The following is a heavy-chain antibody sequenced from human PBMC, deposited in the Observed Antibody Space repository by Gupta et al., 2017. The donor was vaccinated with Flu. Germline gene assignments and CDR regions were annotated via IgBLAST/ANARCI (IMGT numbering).Heavy chain of an antibody. V-gene: IGHV3-7*01. Sequence: MSWVRHIPGKGLEWVATLKQDGSDQDYVDSVKGRFTISRDSAKNSLHLQMNGLRVEDTAVYYCARGSHDSKYRCFETWGQGTRVTVSS. CDR2: LKQDGSDQ. D-gene: IGHD4-4*01. J-gene: IGHJ5*02. CDR3: ARGSHDSKYRCFET.